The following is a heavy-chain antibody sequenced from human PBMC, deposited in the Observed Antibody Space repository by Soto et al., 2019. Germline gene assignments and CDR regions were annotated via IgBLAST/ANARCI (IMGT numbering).Heavy chain of an antibody. D-gene: IGHD5-12*01. V-gene: IGHV1-24*01. Sequence: GASVKVSCKVSGYTLTELSMHWVRQAPGKGLEWMGGFDPEDGETIYAQKFQGRVTMTEDTSTDTAYMELSSLKTGDTAVYYCTRLWGYTNNQVVPLDYWGQGTLVTVSS. J-gene: IGHJ4*02. CDR2: FDPEDGET. CDR1: GYTLTELS. CDR3: TRLWGYTNNQVVPLDY.